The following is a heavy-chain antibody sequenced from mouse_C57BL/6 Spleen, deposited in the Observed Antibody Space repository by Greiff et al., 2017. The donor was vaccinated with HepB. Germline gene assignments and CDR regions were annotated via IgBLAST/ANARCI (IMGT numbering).Heavy chain of an antibody. CDR3: ARRSSPPTLYFDV. V-gene: IGHV5-15*01. J-gene: IGHJ1*03. D-gene: IGHD1-1*01. CDR1: GFTFSDYG. Sequence: EVKLMESGGGLVQPGGSLKLSCAASGFTFSDYGMAWVRQAPGKGPEWVAFISNLAYSIYYADTVTGRFTISRENAKNTLYLEMSSLRSEDTAMYYCARRSSPPTLYFDVWGTGTTVTVSS. CDR2: ISNLAYSI.